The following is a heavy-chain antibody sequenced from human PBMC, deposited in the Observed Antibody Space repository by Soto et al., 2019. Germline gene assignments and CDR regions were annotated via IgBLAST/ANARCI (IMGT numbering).Heavy chain of an antibody. D-gene: IGHD3-9*01. J-gene: IGHJ4*02. CDR3: ARDAQLRYFDWSPLDY. Sequence: ASVKVSCKASGYIFTSYGISWVRQAPGQGLEWMGWISAYNGNTKYAQKVQGRVTMTTDTPTSTAYMELRSLASDDTAVYYCARDAQLRYFDWSPLDYWGQGTLVTVSS. V-gene: IGHV1-18*01. CDR1: GYIFTSYG. CDR2: ISAYNGNT.